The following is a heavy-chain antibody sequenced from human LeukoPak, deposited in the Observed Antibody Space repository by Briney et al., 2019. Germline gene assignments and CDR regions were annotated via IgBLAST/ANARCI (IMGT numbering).Heavy chain of an antibody. D-gene: IGHD6-19*01. CDR2: ISGSGGST. CDR3: AKSKAAIAVEGFDP. V-gene: IGHV3-23*01. CDR1: GFTFSSYG. J-gene: IGHJ5*02. Sequence: GGSLRLSCAASGFTFSSYGMSWVRQAPGKGLGWVSAISGSGGSTYYADSVKGRFTISRDNSKNTLYLQMNSLRAEDTAVYYCAKSKAAIAVEGFDPWGQGTLVTVSS.